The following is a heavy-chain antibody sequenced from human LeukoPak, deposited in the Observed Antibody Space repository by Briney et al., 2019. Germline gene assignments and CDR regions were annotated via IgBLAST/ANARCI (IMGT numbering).Heavy chain of an antibody. D-gene: IGHD6-19*01. CDR1: GFTFSSYS. J-gene: IGHJ4*02. V-gene: IGHV3-21*01. Sequence: PGGSLRLSCAASGFTFSSYSMNWVRQAPGKGLEWVSSISSSSSYIYYADSVKGRFTISRDNAKNSLYLQMNSLRAEDTAVYYCARYHSSGWKYYFDYWGQGTLVTVSS. CDR3: ARYHSSGWKYYFDY. CDR2: ISSSSSYI.